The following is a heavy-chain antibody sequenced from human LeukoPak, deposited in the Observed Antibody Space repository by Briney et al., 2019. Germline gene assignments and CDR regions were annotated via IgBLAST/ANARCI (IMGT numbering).Heavy chain of an antibody. CDR3: ARNPLYSSGGDY. CDR2: MNPNSGNT. J-gene: IGHJ4*02. Sequence: AXVKVSCKAXGYTFTXYDINWVRQATGQGLEWMGWMNPNSGNTGYAQKFQGRVTMTRNTSISTAYMELSSLRSEDTAVYYCARNPLYSSGGDYWGQGTLVTVSS. CDR1: GYTFTXYD. V-gene: IGHV1-8*01. D-gene: IGHD6-19*01.